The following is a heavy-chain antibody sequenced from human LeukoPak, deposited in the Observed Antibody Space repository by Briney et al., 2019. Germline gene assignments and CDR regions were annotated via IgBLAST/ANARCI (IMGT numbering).Heavy chain of an antibody. CDR3: ARDCSGGSCYFIDY. V-gene: IGHV3-33*01. CDR1: GFTFSSYG. D-gene: IGHD2-15*01. Sequence: GGSLRLSCAASGFTFSSYGMHWVRQAPGKGLEWVAVIWYDGSNKYYADSVKGRFTISRDNSKNTLYLQMNILRAEDTAVYYCARDCSGGSCYFIDYWGQGTLVTVSS. CDR2: IWYDGSNK. J-gene: IGHJ4*02.